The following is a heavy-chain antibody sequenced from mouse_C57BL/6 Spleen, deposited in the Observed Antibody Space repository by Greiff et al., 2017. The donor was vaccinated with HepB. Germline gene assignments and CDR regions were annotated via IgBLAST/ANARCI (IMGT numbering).Heavy chain of an antibody. Sequence: QVQLQQPGAELVRPGSSVKLSCKASGYTFTSYWMHWVKQRPIQGLEWIGNIDPSDSETHYNQKFKDKATLTVDKSSSTAYMQLSSLTSEDSAVYYCARRGDDYDGGYYFDYWGQGTTLTVSS. V-gene: IGHV1-52*01. CDR2: IDPSDSET. D-gene: IGHD2-4*01. CDR1: GYTFTSYW. CDR3: ARRGDDYDGGYYFDY. J-gene: IGHJ2*01.